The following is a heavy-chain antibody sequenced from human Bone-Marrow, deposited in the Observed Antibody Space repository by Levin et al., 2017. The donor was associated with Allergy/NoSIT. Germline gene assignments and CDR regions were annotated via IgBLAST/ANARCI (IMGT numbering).Heavy chain of an antibody. CDR1: GFTFSSYG. J-gene: IGHJ1*01. Sequence: GGSLRLSCAASGFTFSSYGMHWVRQAPGKGLEWVAVISYDGSNKYYADSVKGRFTISRDNSKNTLYLQMNSLRAEDTAVYYCAKGTPEYFQHWGQGTLVTVSS. V-gene: IGHV3-30*18. D-gene: IGHD1-1*01. CDR3: AKGTPEYFQH. CDR2: ISYDGSNK.